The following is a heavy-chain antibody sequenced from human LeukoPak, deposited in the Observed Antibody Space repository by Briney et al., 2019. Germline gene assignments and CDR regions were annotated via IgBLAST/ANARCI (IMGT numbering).Heavy chain of an antibody. J-gene: IGHJ3*02. V-gene: IGHV4-38-2*02. Sequence: SETLSLTCTVSGYSISSGYYWGWIRQPPGKGLEWIGSIYHSGSTYYNPSLKSRVTISVDTSKNQFSLKLSSVTAADTAVYYCARGRDTAIGDAFDIWGQGTMVTVSS. CDR1: GYSISSGYY. D-gene: IGHD5-18*01. CDR3: ARGRDTAIGDAFDI. CDR2: IYHSGST.